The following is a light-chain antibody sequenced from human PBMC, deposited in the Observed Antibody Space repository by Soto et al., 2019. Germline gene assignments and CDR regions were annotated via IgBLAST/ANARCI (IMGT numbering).Light chain of an antibody. J-gene: IGKJ5*01. Sequence: EMVMTQSPATLSVSPGESATRSCRASQSVSSNLAWYQQKPGQAPRLLIYGASTRATGIPARFSGSGSGTEFTLTISSLQSEDFAVYYCQQYNNWPPTFGQGTRLEIK. CDR1: QSVSSN. CDR3: QQYNNWPPT. CDR2: GAS. V-gene: IGKV3-15*01.